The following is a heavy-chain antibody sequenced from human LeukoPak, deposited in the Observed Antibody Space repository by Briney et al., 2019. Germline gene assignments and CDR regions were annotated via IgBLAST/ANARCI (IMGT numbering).Heavy chain of an antibody. CDR3: AKGRGFTSTSCYNY. CDR1: GFTFSSYA. V-gene: IGHV3-23*01. J-gene: IGHJ4*02. Sequence: GSLRLSCAASGFTFSSYAMSWARQAPGKGLEWVSPISGSGDSTYYADSVKGRFTISRDNSKNTLYLQMNSLRAEDTAVYYCAKGRGFTSTSCYNYWGQGTLVTVSS. CDR2: ISGSGDST. D-gene: IGHD2-2*02.